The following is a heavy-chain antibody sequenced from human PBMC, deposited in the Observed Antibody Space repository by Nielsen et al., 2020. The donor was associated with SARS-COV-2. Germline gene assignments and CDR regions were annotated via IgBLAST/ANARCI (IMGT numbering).Heavy chain of an antibody. V-gene: IGHV4-34*01. Sequence: WIRQPPGKGLEWIGEINHSGSIKYNPSLKSRVTISVDTSKNQFSLKLSSVTAADTAVYYCARGQSVYYYYMDVWGKGTTVTVSS. CDR3: ARGQSVYYYYMDV. J-gene: IGHJ6*03. CDR2: INHSGSI.